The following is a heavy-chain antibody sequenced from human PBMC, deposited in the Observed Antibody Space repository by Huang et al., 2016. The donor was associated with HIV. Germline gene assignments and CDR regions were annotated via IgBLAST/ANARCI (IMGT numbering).Heavy chain of an antibody. D-gene: IGHD3-10*01. CDR2: IYYSGIPS. CDR3: AMAYYYGSGSDSSYNSYYGMDV. V-gene: IGHV4-61*01. CDR1: GGSVRSGRYL. J-gene: IGHJ6*02. Sequence: QVQLQESGPGLVKPSETLSLTCSVSGGSVRSGRYLWSWIRQPPGKALEWIGYIYYSGIPSNYNPSLKRRDSILVDTSKNRFALELNSVTAADTGVYYCAMAYYYGSGSDSSYNSYYGMDVWGQGTTVTVSS.